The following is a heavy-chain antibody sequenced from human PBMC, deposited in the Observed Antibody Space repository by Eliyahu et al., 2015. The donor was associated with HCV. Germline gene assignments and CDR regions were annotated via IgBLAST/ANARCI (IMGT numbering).Heavy chain of an antibody. V-gene: IGHV4-39*01. CDR3: AKGGHCTGGSCFDY. CDR2: IHYTGTT. Sequence: QLQLQESGPGLVKPSETLSLTCSVSGGSISNSAYYWVWVRQPPGKGLEXIGSIHYTGTTXYXPXLRSRVTISVDTSKNQFSLKLSSVTAADTAVYYCAKGGHCTGGSCFDYWGQGTQVTVSS. CDR1: GGSISNSAYY. J-gene: IGHJ4*02. D-gene: IGHD2-8*02.